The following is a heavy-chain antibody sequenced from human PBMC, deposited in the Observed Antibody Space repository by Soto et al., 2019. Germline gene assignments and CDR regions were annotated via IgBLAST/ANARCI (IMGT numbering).Heavy chain of an antibody. D-gene: IGHD3-10*01. CDR2: TNPNSGNT. CDR1: GYTFNNYD. J-gene: IGHJ4*02. CDR3: ARGYYGSGSYFDY. V-gene: IGHV1-8*02. Sequence: QVQLVQSGAEVKEPGASVKVSCKASGYTFNNYDINWVRQATGQRPEWLGWTNPNSGNTGYAQTFQGRLTMTRNTSISTAYLELRSLRSEDTAVYYCARGYYGSGSYFDYWCQGTLVTVSS.